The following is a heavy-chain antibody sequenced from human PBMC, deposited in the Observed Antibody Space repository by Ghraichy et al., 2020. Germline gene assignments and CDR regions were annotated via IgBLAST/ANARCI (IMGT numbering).Heavy chain of an antibody. V-gene: IGHV3-23*01. J-gene: IGHJ4*02. CDR1: GFTFSSYA. CDR2: ISGSGGST. CDR3: AKAPGWLHYFDY. Sequence: GGSLRLSCAASGFTFSSYAMSWVRQAPGKGLEWVSAISGSGGSTYYADSVKGRFTIPRDNSKNTLNLQMNSLRARDTAVYYCAKAPGWLHYFDYWGQGTLVTVSS. D-gene: IGHD2-15*01.